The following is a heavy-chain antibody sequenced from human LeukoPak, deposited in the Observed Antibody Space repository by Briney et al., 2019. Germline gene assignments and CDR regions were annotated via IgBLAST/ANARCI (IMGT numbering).Heavy chain of an antibody. V-gene: IGHV3-30-3*01. Sequence: GGSLRLSCAASGFSFSSYAVHWVRQAPGKGLEWMATISDDGNNKYYADSVKGRFTISRDNSKNTLFLQMNSLRAEDTAVYYCARADIVVVPAHWGQGTLVTVSS. CDR1: GFSFSSYA. CDR2: ISDDGNNK. J-gene: IGHJ4*02. CDR3: ARADIVVVPAH. D-gene: IGHD2-2*01.